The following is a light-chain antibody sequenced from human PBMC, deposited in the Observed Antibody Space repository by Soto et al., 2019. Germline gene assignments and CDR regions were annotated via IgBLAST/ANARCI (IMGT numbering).Light chain of an antibody. CDR1: SSDIDAYNY. J-gene: IGLJ1*01. CDR2: DVS. Sequence: QSALTQPASVSGSPGQSITISCTGTSSDIDAYNYVSWYQQHPGKAPKLMIYDVSNRPSGISNRFSGSKSGNTASLTISGLQAEDEADYYCSSHAGSNNYVFGTGTKVTVL. CDR3: SSHAGSNNYV. V-gene: IGLV2-14*01.